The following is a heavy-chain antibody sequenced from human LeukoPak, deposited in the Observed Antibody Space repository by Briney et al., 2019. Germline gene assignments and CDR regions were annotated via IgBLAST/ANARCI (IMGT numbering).Heavy chain of an antibody. V-gene: IGHV3-48*04. J-gene: IGHJ4*02. CDR2: ITSSSGTI. D-gene: IGHD6-13*01. Sequence: GGSLRLSCAASGFTFTNYAMNWVRQAPGKGLEWVSYITSSSGTIFYADSVKGRFTISRDNAKNSLYLQMNSLRADDTALYYCATWSGAAAGRSDYWGQGTLVTVSS. CDR3: ATWSGAAAGRSDY. CDR1: GFTFTNYA.